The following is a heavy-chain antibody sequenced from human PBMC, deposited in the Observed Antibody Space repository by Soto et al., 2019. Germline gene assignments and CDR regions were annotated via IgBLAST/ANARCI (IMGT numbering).Heavy chain of an antibody. V-gene: IGHV3-7*01. J-gene: IGHJ4*02. CDR1: GFTVGSYC. CDR3: ARAGYCGPGCYYYFDY. Sequence: GGSLTLSCAVSGFTVGSYCMNWVRLIPGKGLEWVAYIKPDGSATYYVDSVKGRFTISRDNAKNSLYLQMNSLRVEDTSVYYCARAGYCGPGCYYYFDYWGQGTLVTVSS. D-gene: IGHD2-21*02. CDR2: IKPDGSAT.